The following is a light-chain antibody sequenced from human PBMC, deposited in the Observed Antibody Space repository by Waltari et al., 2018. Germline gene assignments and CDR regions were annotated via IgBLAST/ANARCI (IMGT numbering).Light chain of an antibody. CDR3: QQSYTTLFT. CDR1: QGITGY. CDR2: AAS. Sequence: IQITQSPSSLSASVGARVTITCRASQGITGYLNWYQQKPGKAPKLLIYAASTLQSGVPSRFSGSGSGTDFTLTISSLQPEDFATYYCQQSYTTLFTFGPGTKVEIK. J-gene: IGKJ3*01. V-gene: IGKV1-39*01.